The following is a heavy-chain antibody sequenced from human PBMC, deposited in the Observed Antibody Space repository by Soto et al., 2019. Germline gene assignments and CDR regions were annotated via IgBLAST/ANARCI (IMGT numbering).Heavy chain of an antibody. D-gene: IGHD3-3*02. J-gene: IGHJ5*02. CDR3: ARQSLALRKNKWFEP. Sequence: SETLSLTCTVSGDSIISSDFYWGWVRQPPGKGLEWIGSIFYLGSSYYNPSLKSRVTMSVDTSKNQFSLRLRSVTDADTALYFCARQSLALRKNKWFEPWGHGIMVT. CDR2: IFYLGSS. V-gene: IGHV4-39*01. CDR1: GDSIISSDFY.